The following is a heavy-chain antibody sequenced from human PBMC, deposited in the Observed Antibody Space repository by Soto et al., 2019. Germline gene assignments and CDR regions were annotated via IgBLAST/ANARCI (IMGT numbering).Heavy chain of an antibody. D-gene: IGHD4-17*01. Sequence: SETLSLTCAVYGGSFSGYYWSWIRQPPGKGLEWIGEINHSGSTNYNPSLKSRVTISVDTSKNQFSLKLSSVTAADTAVYYCARDDNRMTTVTTTRRHTLDYWGQGTLVTVSS. V-gene: IGHV4-34*01. CDR3: ARDDNRMTTVTTTRRHTLDY. J-gene: IGHJ4*02. CDR2: INHSGST. CDR1: GGSFSGYY.